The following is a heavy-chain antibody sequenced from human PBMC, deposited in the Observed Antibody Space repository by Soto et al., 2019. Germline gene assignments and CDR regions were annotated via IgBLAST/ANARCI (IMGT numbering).Heavy chain of an antibody. CDR3: ARLLRDTYASIAVAGPYYFDY. Sequence: PGESLKISYKGSGCSFTSYWIGWVRQMPGKGLEWMGIIYPGDSDTRYSPSFQGQVTISADKSISTAYLQWSSLKASDTAMYCCARLLRDTYASIAVAGPYYFDYWGPGTLVTVSS. D-gene: IGHD6-19*01. CDR1: GCSFTSYW. V-gene: IGHV5-51*01. J-gene: IGHJ4*02. CDR2: IYPGDSDT.